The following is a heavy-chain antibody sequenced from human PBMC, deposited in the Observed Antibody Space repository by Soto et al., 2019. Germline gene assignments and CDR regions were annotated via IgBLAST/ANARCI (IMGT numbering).Heavy chain of an antibody. Sequence: GGSLRLSCAASGFTFSSYWMHWFRQAPGKGLVWVSRINSDGSSTSYADSVKGRFTISRDNAKNTLYLQMNSLRAEDTAVYYCARQWTNYDILTGYFQYYFDYWGQGTLVTVSS. CDR1: GFTFSSYW. J-gene: IGHJ4*02. V-gene: IGHV3-74*01. CDR3: ARQWTNYDILTGYFQYYFDY. D-gene: IGHD3-9*01. CDR2: INSDGSST.